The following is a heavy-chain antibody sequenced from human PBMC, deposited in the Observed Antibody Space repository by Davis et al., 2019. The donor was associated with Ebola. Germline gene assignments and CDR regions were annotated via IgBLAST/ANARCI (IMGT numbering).Heavy chain of an antibody. CDR2: ISAYNGNT. CDR1: GYTFTSYG. Sequence: ASVKVSCKASGYTFTSYGISWVRQAPGQVLEWMGWISAYNGNTNYAQKFQERVTITRDMSTSTAYMELSSLRSEDTAVYYCAAEAHYYYYYGMDVWGQGTTVTVSS. D-gene: IGHD6-6*01. CDR3: AAEAHYYYYYGMDV. J-gene: IGHJ6*02. V-gene: IGHV1-18*01.